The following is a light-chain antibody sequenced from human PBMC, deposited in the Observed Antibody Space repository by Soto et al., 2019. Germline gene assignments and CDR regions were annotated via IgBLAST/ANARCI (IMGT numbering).Light chain of an antibody. CDR3: QQYGSSSRT. CDR2: DAS. V-gene: IGKV3-20*01. Sequence: EIVLTQSPAILSLSPGERATLSCRASQSVSTYLAWYQQKPGQAPRLLIYDASSRATGIPDRFSGSGSGTDFTLTISRLEPEDFGVYYCQQYGSSSRTFGQGTKVDI. J-gene: IGKJ1*01. CDR1: QSVSTY.